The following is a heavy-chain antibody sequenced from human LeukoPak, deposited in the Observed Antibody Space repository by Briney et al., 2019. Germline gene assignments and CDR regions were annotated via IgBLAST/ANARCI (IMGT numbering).Heavy chain of an antibody. CDR3: AKDRLSTPIAPRFDP. CDR1: GFTFSSYA. V-gene: IGHV3-23*01. Sequence: GGSLRLSCAASGFTFSSYAMSWVRQAPGKGLEWVSDISGSGGSTSYADSVKGRFTISRDNSKNTLYLQMNSLRAEDTALYYCAKDRLSTPIAPRFDPWGQGTQVTVSS. CDR2: ISGSGGST. D-gene: IGHD2-21*02. J-gene: IGHJ5*02.